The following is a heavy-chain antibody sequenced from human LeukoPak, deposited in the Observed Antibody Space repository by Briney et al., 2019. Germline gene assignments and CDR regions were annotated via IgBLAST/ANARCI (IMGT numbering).Heavy chain of an antibody. J-gene: IGHJ3*02. CDR3: ARESGYYDSSGYYSDAFDI. CDR2: IKQVGSEK. Sequence: GGSLRLSCAASGFTFSNYWMSWVRQAPGKGLEWVANIKQVGSEKYYVDSVEGRFTISKDNAKKSLFLQMNSLRVEDTAVYYCARESGYYDSSGYYSDAFDIWGQGTMVTVSS. D-gene: IGHD3-22*01. CDR1: GFTFSNYW. V-gene: IGHV3-7*01.